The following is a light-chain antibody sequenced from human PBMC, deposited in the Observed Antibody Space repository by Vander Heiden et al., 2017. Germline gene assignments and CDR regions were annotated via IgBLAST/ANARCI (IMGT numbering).Light chain of an antibody. CDR2: GNS. CDR3: QSYDSSLSVRV. CDR1: SSNIGAGYD. J-gene: IGLJ1*01. Sequence: QSVLTQPPSVSGAPGQSVTISCTGSSSNIGAGYDVHWYQQLPGTAPKLLIYGNSNRPSGVPDRFSGSKSGTSASLAITGLQAEDEADYYCQSYDSSLSVRVFGTGTKVTVL. V-gene: IGLV1-40*01.